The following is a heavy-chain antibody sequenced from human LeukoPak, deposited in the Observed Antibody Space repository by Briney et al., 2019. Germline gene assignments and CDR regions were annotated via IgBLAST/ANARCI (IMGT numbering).Heavy chain of an antibody. CDR2: INPNSGGT. CDR3: ARASIVGATTAGY. D-gene: IGHD1-26*01. J-gene: IGHJ4*02. V-gene: IGHV1-2*02. CDR1: GYTFTGYY. Sequence: ASVKVSCKASGYTFTGYYMHWVRQAPGQGLEWMGWINPNSGGTNYAQKSQGRVTMTRDTSITTAYMELSRLRSDDTAVYYCARASIVGATTAGYWGQGTLVTVSS.